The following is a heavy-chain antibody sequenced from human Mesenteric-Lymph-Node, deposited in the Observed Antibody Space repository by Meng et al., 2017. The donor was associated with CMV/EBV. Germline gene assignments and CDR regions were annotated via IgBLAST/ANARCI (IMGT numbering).Heavy chain of an antibody. D-gene: IGHD3-22*01. J-gene: IGHJ4*02. CDR2: VHHSGTT. Sequence: QWLLQDSGPGLVKPSETLSLSCIVSGDSISNSTYYWTWIRQPPGKGLEWIGSVHHSGTTYYNPSLKGRLTISVDTSANLFSLRLTTVTAADTATYYCARRGNYDSDYSEYWGQGTLVTVSS. CDR1: GDSISNSTYY. CDR3: ARRGNYDSDYSEY. V-gene: IGHV4-39*01.